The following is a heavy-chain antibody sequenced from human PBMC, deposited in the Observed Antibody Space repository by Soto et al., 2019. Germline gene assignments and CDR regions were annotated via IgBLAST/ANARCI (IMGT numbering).Heavy chain of an antibody. CDR1: GYTFTSYG. J-gene: IGHJ4*02. V-gene: IGHV1-18*04. CDR2: ISAYNGNT. CDR3: ARGGVTYYYGSGSYYTDY. D-gene: IGHD3-10*01. Sequence: QVQLVQSGAEVKKPGASVKVSCKASGYTFTSYGISWVRQAPGQGLEWMGWISAYNGNTNYAQKLQGRVTMTTDTSTRPAYMELRSLGSDDTAVYYWARGGVTYYYGSGSYYTDYWGQGTLVTVSS.